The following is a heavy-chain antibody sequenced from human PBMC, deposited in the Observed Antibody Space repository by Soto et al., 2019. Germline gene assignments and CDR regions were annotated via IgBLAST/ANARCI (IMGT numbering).Heavy chain of an antibody. CDR1: GGSISSYY. J-gene: IGHJ4*02. V-gene: IGHV4-59*01. CDR3: ARVRSGDYFDY. D-gene: IGHD3-10*01. Sequence: SETLSLTCTVSGGSISSYYWSWIRQPPGKGLEWIGYIYYSGSTNYNPSLKSRVTISVDTSKNQFSLKLSSVTAADTAVYYCARVRSGDYFDYWGQGTLVTVSS. CDR2: IYYSGST.